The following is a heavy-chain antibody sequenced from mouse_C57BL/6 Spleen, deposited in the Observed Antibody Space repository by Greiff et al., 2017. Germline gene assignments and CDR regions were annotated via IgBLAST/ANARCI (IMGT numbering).Heavy chain of an antibody. D-gene: IGHD1-1*01. CDR3: AREGYCGSSCDWYFDF. J-gene: IGHJ1*03. Sequence: QVQLQQPGAELVKPGASVKMSCKASGYTFTSYWITWVKQRPGQGLEWIGDIYPGSGSTNYNEKFKSKATLTVDTSSSTAYMQLSSLTSGDSAVYYGAREGYCGSSCDWYFDFWGTGTTVTVSS. V-gene: IGHV1-55*01. CDR1: GYTFTSYW. CDR2: IYPGSGST.